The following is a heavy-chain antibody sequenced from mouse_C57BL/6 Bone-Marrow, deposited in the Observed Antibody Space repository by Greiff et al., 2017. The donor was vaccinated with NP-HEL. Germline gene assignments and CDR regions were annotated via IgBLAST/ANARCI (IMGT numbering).Heavy chain of an antibody. Sequence: EVKLVETGGGLVQPGGSRGLSCEGSGFTFSGFWMSWVRQTPGKTLEWIGDINSDGSEINYAPSIKDRFTIFRDNDKSTLYLQMSNVRSEDTATYFCMRYGSSYWYFDVWGTGTTVTVSS. V-gene: IGHV11-2*01. D-gene: IGHD1-1*01. CDR2: INSDGSEI. J-gene: IGHJ1*03. CDR1: GFTFSGFW. CDR3: MRYGSSYWYFDV.